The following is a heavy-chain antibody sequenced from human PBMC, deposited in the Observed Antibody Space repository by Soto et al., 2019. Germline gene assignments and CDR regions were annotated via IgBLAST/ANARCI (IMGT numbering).Heavy chain of an antibody. D-gene: IGHD3-16*02. CDR1: GGSFSGYY. V-gene: IGHV4-34*01. J-gene: IGHJ6*03. CDR3: ARGFWGELSPYYYYMDV. CDR2: INHSGST. Sequence: QVQLQQWGAGLLKPSETLSLTCAVYGGSFSGYYWSWIRQPPGKGLEWIGEINHSGSTNYNPSLKSRVTISVDTSKNQFSLKLTSVTAAGTAVYYCARGFWGELSPYYYYMDVWGKGTTVTVSS.